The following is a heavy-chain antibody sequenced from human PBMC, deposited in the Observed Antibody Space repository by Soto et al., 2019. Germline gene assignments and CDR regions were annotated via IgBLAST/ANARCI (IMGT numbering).Heavy chain of an antibody. V-gene: IGHV4-59*01. D-gene: IGHD6-13*01. CDR2: IYYSGST. CDR3: ARDLGTSSSWYLEYYYYGMDV. J-gene: IGHJ6*02. Sequence: PSETLSLTCTVSGGSISSYYWSWIRQPPGKGLEWIGYIYYSGSTNYNPSLKSRVTISVDTSKNQFSLKLSSVTAAETAVYYCARDLGTSSSWYLEYYYYGMDVWGQGNTVTVSS. CDR1: GGSISSYY.